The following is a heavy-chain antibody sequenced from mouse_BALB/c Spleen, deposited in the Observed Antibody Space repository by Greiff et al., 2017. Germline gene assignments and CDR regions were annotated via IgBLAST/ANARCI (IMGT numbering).Heavy chain of an antibody. Sequence: QVQLQQSGPGLVAPSQSLSITCTVSGFSLTGYGVNWVRQPPGKGLEWLGMIWGDGSTDYNSALKSRLSISKDNSKSQVFLKMNSLQTDDTARYYCARSSTMITSEDWFAYWGQGTLVTVSA. V-gene: IGHV2-6-7*01. CDR2: IWGDGST. D-gene: IGHD2-4*01. J-gene: IGHJ3*01. CDR1: GFSLTGYG. CDR3: ARSSTMITSEDWFAY.